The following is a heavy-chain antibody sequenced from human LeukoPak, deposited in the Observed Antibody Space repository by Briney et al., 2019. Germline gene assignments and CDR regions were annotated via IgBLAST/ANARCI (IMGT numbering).Heavy chain of an antibody. CDR1: GYTFTTYW. D-gene: IGHD2-15*01. CDR3: ARWGGYCTGGSCYPLYYDS. CDR2: IHPPDSDT. V-gene: IGHV5-51*01. J-gene: IGHJ4*02. Sequence: GESLKISCKGSGYTFTTYWIAWVRQMPGKGLEWMGIIHPPDSDTRYSPSFQGQVTISADKSINTAYLQWNSLKASDTAMYYCARWGGYCTGGSCYPLYYDSWGQGTLVTVSS.